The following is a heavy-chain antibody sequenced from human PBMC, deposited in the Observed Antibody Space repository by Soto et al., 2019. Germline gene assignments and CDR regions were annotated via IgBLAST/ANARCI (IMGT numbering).Heavy chain of an antibody. Sequence: XASLTISGKGSAYSSTIYWIGLVRQIPGKGLAWVGIIYPGDSDSRYSPSFQGQVTISADKFISTAYLKWSSLKASDTAMYYCARQRQQLVYYFYYGMDVWGQGARVTDS. D-gene: IGHD6-13*01. V-gene: IGHV5-51*01. CDR2: IYPGDSDS. J-gene: IGHJ6*02. CDR3: ARQRQQLVYYFYYGMDV. CDR1: AYSSTIYW.